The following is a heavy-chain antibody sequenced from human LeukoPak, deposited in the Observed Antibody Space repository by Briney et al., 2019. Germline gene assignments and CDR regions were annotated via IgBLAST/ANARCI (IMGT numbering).Heavy chain of an antibody. V-gene: IGHV4-39*01. D-gene: IGHD3-3*01. J-gene: IGHJ4*02. CDR2: IYYSGST. CDR1: GGSISSSSYY. CDR3: ARVITIFGVVILMYFDY. Sequence: SDTLSLTCTVSGGSISSSSYYWGWIRQPPGKGLEWIGSIYYSGSTYYNPSLKSRVTISVDTSKNQFSLSLSSVTAADTAVYYCARVITIFGVVILMYFDYWGQGTLVTASS.